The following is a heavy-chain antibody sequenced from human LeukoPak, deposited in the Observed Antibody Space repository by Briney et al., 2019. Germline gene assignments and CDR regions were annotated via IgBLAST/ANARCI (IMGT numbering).Heavy chain of an antibody. Sequence: GGSLRLSCAASGFTFSSNSMNWVRQAPGRGLEWVSYISSSSSTIYYADSVKGRFTISRDNAKNSLYLQVNSLRDEDTAVYYCARDRDSGYDYWGQGTLVTVSS. CDR2: ISSSSSTI. CDR3: ARDRDSGYDY. D-gene: IGHD3-10*01. CDR1: GFTFSSNS. J-gene: IGHJ4*02. V-gene: IGHV3-48*02.